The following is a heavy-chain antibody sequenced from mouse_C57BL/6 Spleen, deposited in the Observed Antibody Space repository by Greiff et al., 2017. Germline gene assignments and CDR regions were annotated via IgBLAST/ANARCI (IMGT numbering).Heavy chain of an antibody. V-gene: IGHV1-15*01. CDR3: TRDYNNYGFAY. CDR2: IDPETGGT. J-gene: IGHJ3*01. Sequence: QVQLQQSGAELVRPGASVTLSCKASGYTFTDYEMHWVKQTPVHGLEWIGAIDPETGGTAYNQKFKGKAILTADKSSSTAYMELRSLTSEDSAVYYCTRDYNNYGFAYWGQGTLVTVSA. D-gene: IGHD2-5*01. CDR1: GYTFTDYE.